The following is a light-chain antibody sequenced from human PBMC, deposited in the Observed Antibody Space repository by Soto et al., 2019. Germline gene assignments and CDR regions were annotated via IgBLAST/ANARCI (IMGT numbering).Light chain of an antibody. CDR2: GAS. CDR3: QQYNNWPPLYT. J-gene: IGKJ2*01. CDR1: RSVNSN. V-gene: IGKV3-15*01. Sequence: EIVMTQSPATLSVSPGERTTLSCRASRSVNSNLAWYQQKPGQAPRLLIYGASTRATGIPARFSGSGSGTEFTLTISSLQSEDFGVYHCQQYNNWPPLYTFGQGTKLEIK.